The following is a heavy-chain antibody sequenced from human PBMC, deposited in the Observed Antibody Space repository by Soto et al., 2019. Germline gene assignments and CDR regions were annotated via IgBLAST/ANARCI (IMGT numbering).Heavy chain of an antibody. Sequence: SGPTLVNPTQTLTLTCTFSGFSLSTSGVGVGWIRQPPGKALEWLALIYWDDDKRYSPSLKSRLTITKDTSKNQVVLTVTNMDPVDTATYYCAHSRNYDILTGYPKIYNWFDPWGQGTLVTVSS. D-gene: IGHD3-9*01. V-gene: IGHV2-5*02. CDR1: GFSLSTSGVG. CDR2: IYWDDDK. J-gene: IGHJ5*02. CDR3: AHSRNYDILTGYPKIYNWFDP.